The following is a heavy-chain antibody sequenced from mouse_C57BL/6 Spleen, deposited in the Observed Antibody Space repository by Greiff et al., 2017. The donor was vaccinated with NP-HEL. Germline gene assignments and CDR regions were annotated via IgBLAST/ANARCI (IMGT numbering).Heavy chain of an antibody. CDR3: ARGADSSGYEDY. D-gene: IGHD3-2*02. J-gene: IGHJ2*01. V-gene: IGHV1-55*01. CDR1: GYTFTSYW. CDR2: IYPGSGST. Sequence: QVQLQQPGAELVKPGASVKMSCKASGYTFTSYWITWVKQRPGQGLEWIGDIYPGSGSTNYNEKFKSKATLTVDTSSSTAYMQLSSLTSEDSAVYYCARGADSSGYEDYWGQGTTLTVSS.